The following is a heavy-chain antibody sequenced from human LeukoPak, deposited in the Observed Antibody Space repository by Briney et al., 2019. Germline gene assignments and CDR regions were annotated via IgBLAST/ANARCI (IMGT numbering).Heavy chain of an antibody. CDR3: ARVGYCSGGSCYNGDYGMDV. V-gene: IGHV3-21*01. J-gene: IGHJ6*02. D-gene: IGHD2-15*01. CDR2: ISSSSSYI. Sequence: GGSLRLSCAASGFTFSSYSMTWVRQAPGKGLEWVSSISSSSSYIYYADSVKGRFTISRDNAKNSLYLQMNSLRAEDTAVYDCARVGYCSGGSCYNGDYGMDVWGQGTTVTVSS. CDR1: GFTFSSYS.